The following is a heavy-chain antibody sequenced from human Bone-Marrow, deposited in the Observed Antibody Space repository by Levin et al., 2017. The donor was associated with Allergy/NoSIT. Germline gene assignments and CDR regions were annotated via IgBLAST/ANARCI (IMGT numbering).Heavy chain of an antibody. D-gene: IGHD3-10*01. CDR2: IDWDGDK. Sequence: QTLSLTCTFSGFSLTTTGMRVSWIRQPPGKALEWLARIDWDGDKFYSTSLKTRLTISKDTSRNQVVLIMTNMDPEDTATYYCARMGHSLSTDNYYNDGFDVWGRGTMVAVSS. J-gene: IGHJ3*01. V-gene: IGHV2-70*04. CDR3: ARMGHSLSTDNYYNDGFDV. CDR1: GFSLTTTGMR.